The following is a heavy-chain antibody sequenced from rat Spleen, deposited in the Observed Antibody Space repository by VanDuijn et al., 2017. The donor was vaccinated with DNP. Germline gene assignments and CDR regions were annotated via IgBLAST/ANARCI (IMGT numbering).Heavy chain of an antibody. V-gene: IGHV2-30*01. CDR3: TSINYPGMDA. J-gene: IGHJ4*01. Sequence: QVQLKESGPGLVQPSQTLSLTCTVSGFSLTSYNVHWVRQPTGKGLEWMGIIWSGGSTAYNSALKSRLSISRDTSKSQVFLKMNSLQTEDTAIYYCTSINYPGMDAWGQGASVTVSS. CDR2: IWSGGST. D-gene: IGHD1-4*01. CDR1: GFSLTSYN.